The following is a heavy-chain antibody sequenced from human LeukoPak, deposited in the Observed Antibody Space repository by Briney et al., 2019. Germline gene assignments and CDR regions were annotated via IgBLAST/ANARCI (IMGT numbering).Heavy chain of an antibody. J-gene: IGHJ5*02. Sequence: SETLSLTCTVSGGSIRRYYWSWIRQPPGKGLEWIGYIYYSGSTNYNPSLKSRVTISVDTSKNQFSLKLSSVTAADTAVYYCARAYSSSWYEGRWFDPWGQGTLVTVSS. V-gene: IGHV4-59*01. CDR3: ARAYSSSWYEGRWFDP. D-gene: IGHD6-13*01. CDR1: GGSIRRYY. CDR2: IYYSGST.